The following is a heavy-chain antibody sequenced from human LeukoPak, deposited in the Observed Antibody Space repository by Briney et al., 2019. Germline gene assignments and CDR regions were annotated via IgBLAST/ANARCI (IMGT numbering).Heavy chain of an antibody. CDR3: VREIMGGTFDY. V-gene: IGHV3-21*01. Sequence: KTGESLRLSCAASGFSFSTYSMNWVRQAPGKGLEWVSSITSSGDSKYYADSIKGRLTISRDNARNSLHLQMTSLRAEDTAVYYCVREIMGGTFDYWGQGALVTVSS. J-gene: IGHJ4*02. D-gene: IGHD1-26*01. CDR2: ITSSGDSK. CDR1: GFSFSTYS.